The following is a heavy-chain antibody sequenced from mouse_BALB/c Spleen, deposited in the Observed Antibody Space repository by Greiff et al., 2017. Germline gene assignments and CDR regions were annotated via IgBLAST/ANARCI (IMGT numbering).Heavy chain of an antibody. V-gene: IGHV1-12*01. CDR1: GYTFTSYN. CDR3: ARGGGSSWFAY. J-gene: IGHJ3*01. Sequence: QPGAELVKPGASVKMSCKASGYTFTSYNMHWVKQTPGQGLEWIGAIYPGNGDTSYNQKFKGKATLTADKSSSTAYMQLSSLTSEDSAVYYCARGGGSSWFAYWGQGTLVTVSA. CDR2: IYPGNGDT.